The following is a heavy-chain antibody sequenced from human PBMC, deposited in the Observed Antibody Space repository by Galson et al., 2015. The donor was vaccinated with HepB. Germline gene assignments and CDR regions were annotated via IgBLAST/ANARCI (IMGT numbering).Heavy chain of an antibody. V-gene: IGHV3-33*08. D-gene: IGHD2-15*01. CDR2: IWFDGSEM. J-gene: IGHJ6*02. Sequence: SLRLSCAASGFPFSDYAMHWVRQAPGKGLEWVAVIWFDGSEMYYGDFVKGRFTISRDNSKNTLYLQVNSLRAEDTAVYYCARESPRRGGICEGAFCKVVDVWGQGTTVTVSS. CDR3: ARESPRRGGICEGAFCKVVDV. CDR1: GFPFSDYA.